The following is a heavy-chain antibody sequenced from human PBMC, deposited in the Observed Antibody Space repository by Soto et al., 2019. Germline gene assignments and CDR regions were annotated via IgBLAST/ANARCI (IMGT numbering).Heavy chain of an antibody. Sequence: QVQLVQSGAEVKKPGASVKVSGKASGYTFTDYEINWVRQATGQGLEWMGWMNPYSGETGYAQKFQGRVTMTRNTSISTAYMELSSLRSEDTAVYYCARGNNYDFWSGSSRGMDVWGQGTTVTVSS. CDR1: GYTFTDYE. J-gene: IGHJ6*02. V-gene: IGHV1-8*01. CDR2: MNPYSGET. D-gene: IGHD3-3*01. CDR3: ARGNNYDFWSGSSRGMDV.